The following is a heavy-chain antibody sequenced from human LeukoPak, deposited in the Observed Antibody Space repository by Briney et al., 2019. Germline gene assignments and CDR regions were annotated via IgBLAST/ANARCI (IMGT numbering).Heavy chain of an antibody. V-gene: IGHV4-34*01. Sequence: SETLSLTCAVYGGSFSGYYWNWIRQPPGKGLEWIGEINHSGSTNYIPSLKSRVTISVDTSKNQYSLKLSSVTAADTAVYYCARGSKMLGYNWFDPWGQGTLVTVSS. CDR1: GGSFSGYY. D-gene: IGHD1-26*01. J-gene: IGHJ5*02. CDR3: ARGSKMLGYNWFDP. CDR2: INHSGST.